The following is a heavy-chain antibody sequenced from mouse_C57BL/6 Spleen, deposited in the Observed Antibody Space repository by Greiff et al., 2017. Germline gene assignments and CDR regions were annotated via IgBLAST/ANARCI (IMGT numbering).Heavy chain of an antibody. CDR3: AREGDSTVVYYFDY. J-gene: IGHJ2*01. CDR1: GYTFTSYW. CDR2: IHPNSGST. V-gene: IGHV1-64*01. D-gene: IGHD1-1*01. Sequence: VQLQQPGAELVKPGASVKLSCKASGYTFTSYWMYWVKQRPGQGLEWIGLIHPNSGSTNYNEKFKSKVTLTVDKASSTAYMQLSSLTSEDSAVYYCAREGDSTVVYYFDYWGQGTTLTVSS.